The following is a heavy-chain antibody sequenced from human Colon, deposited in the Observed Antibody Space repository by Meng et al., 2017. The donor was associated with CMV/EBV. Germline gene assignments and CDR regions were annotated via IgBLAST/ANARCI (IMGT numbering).Heavy chain of an antibody. D-gene: IGHD3-22*01. Sequence: SETLSLTCTVSGGSINSYYWSWFRQPPGKGREWIGYIYYIGTTNYNPSLKSRVTIPVDTPKNQLSRNLRSVNAADRAVYYCARDNSDSSDFHYFDYWGQGTMVTVSS. CDR1: GGSINSYY. J-gene: IGHJ4*02. CDR2: IYYIGTT. V-gene: IGHV4-59*01. CDR3: ARDNSDSSDFHYFDY.